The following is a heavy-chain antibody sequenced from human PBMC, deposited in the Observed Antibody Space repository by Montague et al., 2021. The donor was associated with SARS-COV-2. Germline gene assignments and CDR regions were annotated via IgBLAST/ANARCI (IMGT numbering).Heavy chain of an antibody. V-gene: IGHV4-59*08. CDR3: VRHLHYDDLNGPPDF. D-gene: IGHD3-9*01. CDR1: GVSITDYY. CDR2: FYHNKGT. J-gene: IGHJ4*02. Sequence: SETLSLTCTVSGVSITDYYWSWIRQPPGKGLEWVGNFYHNKGTNYNPSLKSRVAISVDTSKNQFSLRLHSVTAADTALYYCVRHLHYDDLNGPPDFWGQGTLVTASS.